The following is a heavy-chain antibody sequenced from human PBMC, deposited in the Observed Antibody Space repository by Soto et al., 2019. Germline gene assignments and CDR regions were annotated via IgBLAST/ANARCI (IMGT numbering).Heavy chain of an antibody. V-gene: IGHV4-39*01. CDR2: IYYSGTT. Sequence: SETLSLTCTVSGGSVSSSSFLWGWIRQSPGKELEWIGSIYYSGTTYYNPSLKSRVTISVDTSKSQFSLKVSSVTAADTAVYYCVKHPATSVTYFYGMDVWGQGTTVTGSS. D-gene: IGHD4-4*01. CDR3: VKHPATSVTYFYGMDV. J-gene: IGHJ6*02. CDR1: GGSVSSSSFL.